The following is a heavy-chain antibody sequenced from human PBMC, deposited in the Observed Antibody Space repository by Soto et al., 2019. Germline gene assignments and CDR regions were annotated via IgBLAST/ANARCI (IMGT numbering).Heavy chain of an antibody. V-gene: IGHV1-46*01. CDR3: ARSSGGNFGIIIEGSNWFDP. D-gene: IGHD3-3*01. J-gene: IGHJ5*02. CDR2: INPHGGST. CDR1: GDTFTSYY. Sequence: ASAKVSCKAPGDTFTSYYLNWVRHAPGQGLEWMGVINPHGGSTKYAQKFQGRITMTRDTSRSTVYMELSSLRSDDTAIYYCARSSGGNFGIIIEGSNWFDPWGQGTLVTVSS.